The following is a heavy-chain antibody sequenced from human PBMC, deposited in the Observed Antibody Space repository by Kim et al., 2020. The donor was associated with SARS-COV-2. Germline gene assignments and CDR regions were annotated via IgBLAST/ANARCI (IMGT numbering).Heavy chain of an antibody. CDR3: ARGDVADGMAV. V-gene: IGHV3-74*01. CDR2: INSGGSST. D-gene: IGHD3-16*01. J-gene: IGHJ6*02. Sequence: GGSLRLSCAASGFTFGTYGMYWVRQAPGKGLVCVSRINSGGSSTTYADSVKGRFTISRDNAKNTLYLQMNSLRAEDTAVYYCARGDVADGMAVLGEGTA. CDR1: GFTFGTYG.